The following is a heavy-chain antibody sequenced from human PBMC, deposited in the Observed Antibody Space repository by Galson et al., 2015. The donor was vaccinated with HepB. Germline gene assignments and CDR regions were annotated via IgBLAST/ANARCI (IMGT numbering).Heavy chain of an antibody. J-gene: IGHJ4*02. CDR3: AREDNLNYWVY. Sequence: SLRLSCAASGFTFANYGLHWVRQAPGKGLEWVAIISYDGSDKKYADSVKDRFTVSRDNSKNTLYLQLHSVRTEDTAVYYCAREDNLNYWVYWGQGTLVTVSS. CDR2: ISYDGSDK. CDR1: GFTFANYG. D-gene: IGHD1-7*01. V-gene: IGHV3-30*03.